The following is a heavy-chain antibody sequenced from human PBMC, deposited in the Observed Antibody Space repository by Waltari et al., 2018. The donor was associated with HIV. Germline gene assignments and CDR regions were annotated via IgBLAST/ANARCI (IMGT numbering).Heavy chain of an antibody. J-gene: IGHJ4*02. V-gene: IGHV3-23*01. Sequence: EVQLLGSGGGLVQPGGSVRLSCAPSGFTLRSDAVSWVRQAPGQGLEWVSAISGSGGSTYYADSVKGRFTISRDNSKNTLDLQMNSLRAEDTAVHYCAKCLGGSYSFDYWGQGTLVTVSS. CDR1: GFTLRSDA. CDR2: ISGSGGST. D-gene: IGHD1-26*01. CDR3: AKCLGGSYSFDY.